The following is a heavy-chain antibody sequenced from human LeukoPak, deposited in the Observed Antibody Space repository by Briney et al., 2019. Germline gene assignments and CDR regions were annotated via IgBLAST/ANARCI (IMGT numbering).Heavy chain of an antibody. CDR2: IYYSGST. Sequence: SETQSLTCSVSGGSISSSSYYWGWIRQPPGKGLEWIGSIYYSGSTYYNPSLKSRVTISVDTSKNQFSLKLSSVTAADTAVYYCATPSFGELLTHSFAHEFDIWGQGTMVTVSS. D-gene: IGHD3-10*01. CDR3: ATPSFGELLTHSFAHEFDI. CDR1: GGSISSSSYY. V-gene: IGHV4-39*01. J-gene: IGHJ4*02.